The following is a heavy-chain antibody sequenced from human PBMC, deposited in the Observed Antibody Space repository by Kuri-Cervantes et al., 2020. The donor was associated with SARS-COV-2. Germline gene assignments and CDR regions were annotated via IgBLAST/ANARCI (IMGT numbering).Heavy chain of an antibody. D-gene: IGHD6-13*01. Sequence: ASVKVSCKASGYTFTGYYMHWVRQAPGQGLEWMGWINPNSGGTNYAQKFQGRVTMTTDTSTSTAYMELRRLRSDDTAVYYCAREEAAAGTGAFWSWGYYYYYMDVWGKGTTVTVSS. CDR3: AREEAAAGTGAFWSWGYYYYYMDV. V-gene: IGHV1-2*02. J-gene: IGHJ6*03. CDR2: INPNSGGT. CDR1: GYTFTGYY.